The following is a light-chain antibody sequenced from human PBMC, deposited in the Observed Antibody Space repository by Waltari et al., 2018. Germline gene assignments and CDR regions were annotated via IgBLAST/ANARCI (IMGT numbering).Light chain of an antibody. CDR3: QQYYSTPPHT. V-gene: IGKV4-1*01. CDR1: QSVLYSSNNKNY. J-gene: IGKJ2*01. Sequence: DIVMTQSPDSLAVSLGERATINCKSSQSVLYSSNNKNYLAWYQRKPGQPPKLLIYWASTRESGVPDRVSGSGSGTDFTLTSSSLQAEDVAVYYCQQYYSTPPHTFGQGTKLEIK. CDR2: WAS.